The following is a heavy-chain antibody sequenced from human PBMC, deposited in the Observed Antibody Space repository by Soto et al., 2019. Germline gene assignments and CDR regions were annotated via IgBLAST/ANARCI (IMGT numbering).Heavy chain of an antibody. CDR1: GGSISSSNW. CDR2: IYHSGST. V-gene: IGHV4-4*02. Sequence: PSETLFLTCAVSGGSISSSNWWRWVRQPPGKGLEWIGEIYHSGSTNYNPSLKSRVTISVDKSKNQFSLKLSSVTAADTAVYYCARSPDSSGYYPRWYYYGMDVWGQGTTVT. CDR3: ARSPDSSGYYPRWYYYGMDV. D-gene: IGHD3-22*01. J-gene: IGHJ6*02.